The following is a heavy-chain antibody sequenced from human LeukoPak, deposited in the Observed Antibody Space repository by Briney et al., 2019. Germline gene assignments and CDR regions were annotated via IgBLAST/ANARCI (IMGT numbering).Heavy chain of an antibody. CDR1: GLTFSSYA. D-gene: IGHD3-10*01. CDR2: ISYDGSNK. CDR3: ARDGYYGSGSYYNVPTLYFDY. V-gene: IGHV3-30*04. Sequence: PGRSLRLSCAASGLTFSSYAIHWVRQAPGKGMEWVAVISYDGSNKYYADSVKGRFTISRDNSKNTLYLQMNSLTAEDTAVYSCARDGYYGSGSYYNVPTLYFDYWGQGTLVTVSS. J-gene: IGHJ4*02.